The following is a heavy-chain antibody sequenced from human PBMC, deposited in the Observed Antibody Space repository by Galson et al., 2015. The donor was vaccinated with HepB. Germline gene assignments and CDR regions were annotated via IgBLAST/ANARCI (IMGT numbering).Heavy chain of an antibody. Sequence: SVKVSCKASGYTFTTYAMHWLRQAPGQRLEWMGWINAANGNTKYSQKFQGRVTITRDTSASTAYMEVSSLRSEDTAVYYCARGARVSSSFEYWGQGTLVTVSS. J-gene: IGHJ4*02. D-gene: IGHD5/OR15-5a*01. CDR1: GYTFTTYA. V-gene: IGHV1-3*01. CDR2: INAANGNT. CDR3: ARGARVSSSFEY.